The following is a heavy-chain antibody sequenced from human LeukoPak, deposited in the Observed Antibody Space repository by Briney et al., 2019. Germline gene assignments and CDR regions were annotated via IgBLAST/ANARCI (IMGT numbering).Heavy chain of an antibody. D-gene: IGHD5-24*01. CDR2: INPSGGST. CDR1: GYTFTSYY. Sequence: GASVKVSCKASGYTFTSYYMHWVRQAPGQGLEWMGIINPSGGSTSYAQKFQGRVTMTRDTSTSTAYMELSRLRSDDTAVYYCAGRDGYAFDYWGQGTLVTVSS. CDR3: AGRDGYAFDY. V-gene: IGHV1-46*01. J-gene: IGHJ4*02.